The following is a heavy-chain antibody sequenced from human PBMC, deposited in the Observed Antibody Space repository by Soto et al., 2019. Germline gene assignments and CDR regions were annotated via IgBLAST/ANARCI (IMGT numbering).Heavy chain of an antibody. CDR1: GFTFSSYG. Sequence: QVQLVESGGGVVQPGRSLRLSCAASGFTFSSYGMHWVRQAPGKGLEWVAVISYDGSNKYYADSVKGRFTISRDNSKKTLYLQMNSLRAEDTAVYYCAKDLLGPGRPYGMDVWGQGTTVTVSS. V-gene: IGHV3-30*18. J-gene: IGHJ6*02. CDR2: ISYDGSNK. D-gene: IGHD7-27*01. CDR3: AKDLLGPGRPYGMDV.